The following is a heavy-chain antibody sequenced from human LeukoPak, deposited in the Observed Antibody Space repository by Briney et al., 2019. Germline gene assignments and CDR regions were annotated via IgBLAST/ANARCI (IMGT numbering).Heavy chain of an antibody. CDR3: ARGQYYFDSRGYYPSYYFDY. V-gene: IGHV3-23*01. D-gene: IGHD3-22*01. CDR2: IFPSGGEI. Sequence: GGSLRLSCAASGFTFSTFAMIWVRQPPGKGLEWVSSIFPSGGEIHYADSVRGRFTISRDNSENTLYLQMNSLRAEDTAVYYCARGQYYFDSRGYYPSYYFDYWGQGTLVTVSS. CDR1: GFTFSTFA. J-gene: IGHJ4*02.